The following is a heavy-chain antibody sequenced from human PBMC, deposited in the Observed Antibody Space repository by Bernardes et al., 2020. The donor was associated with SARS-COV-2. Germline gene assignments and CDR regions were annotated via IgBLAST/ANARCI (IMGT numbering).Heavy chain of an antibody. J-gene: IGHJ1*01. CDR3: ARGNRGYSYGYLAAEYFQH. CDR1: GGSFSGYY. CDR2: INHSGST. D-gene: IGHD5-18*01. Sequence: SETLSLTCAVYGGSFSGYYWSWIRQPPGKGLEWIGEINHSGSTNYNPSLKSRVTISVDTSKNQFSLKLSSVTAADTAVYYCARGNRGYSYGYLAAEYFQHWGQGTLVTVSS. V-gene: IGHV4-34*01.